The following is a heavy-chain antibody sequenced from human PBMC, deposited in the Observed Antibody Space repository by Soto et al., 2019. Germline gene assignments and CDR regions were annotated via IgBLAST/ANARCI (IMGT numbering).Heavy chain of an antibody. CDR1: GYTFTSYG. D-gene: IGHD3-3*01. Sequence: QVQLVQSGAEVKKPGASVKVSCKASGYTFTSYGISWVRQAPGQGLEWMGWISGYNGNTNYAQKLQGRVTMTTDTTKSTSYMEVRSLRSEGTGVYFCARDGNYDFWSGYWFHLGYYRIGGWGQGTTVTVSS. CDR3: ARDGNYDFWSGYWFHLGYYRIGG. J-gene: IGHJ6*02. CDR2: ISGYNGNT. V-gene: IGHV1-18*04.